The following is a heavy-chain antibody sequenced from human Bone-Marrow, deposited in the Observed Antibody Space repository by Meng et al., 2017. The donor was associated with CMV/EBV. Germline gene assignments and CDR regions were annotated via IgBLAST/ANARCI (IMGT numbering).Heavy chain of an antibody. CDR2: INHSGST. Sequence: SETLSLTCAVYGGSFSGYYWSWIRQPPGKGLEWIGEINHSGSTNYNPPLKSRVTISVDTSKNQFSLKLSSVTAADTAVYYCARSGYSSSWYGLWGQGTLVTVSS. CDR1: GGSFSGYY. V-gene: IGHV4-34*01. CDR3: ARSGYSSSWYGL. D-gene: IGHD6-13*01. J-gene: IGHJ4*02.